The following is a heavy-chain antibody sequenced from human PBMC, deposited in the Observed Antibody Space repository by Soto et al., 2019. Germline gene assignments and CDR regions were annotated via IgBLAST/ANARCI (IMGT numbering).Heavy chain of an antibody. J-gene: IGHJ4*02. D-gene: IGHD5-18*01. CDR2: NYYSGST. Sequence: QVQLQESGPGLVKPSQTLSLTCTVSGGSISSGDYYWSCIRQPPGKGLEWIGYNYYSGSTYYNPSLKSRVTISEDTSKNQFSLKLSSVTAADSAVYYCARERLSYGWGDYFDYWGQGTLVTVSS. CDR1: GGSISSGDYY. V-gene: IGHV4-30-4*01. CDR3: ARERLSYGWGDYFDY.